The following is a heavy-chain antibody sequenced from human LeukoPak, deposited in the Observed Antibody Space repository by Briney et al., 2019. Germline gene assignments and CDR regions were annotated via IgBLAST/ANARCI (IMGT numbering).Heavy chain of an antibody. V-gene: IGHV4-39*01. D-gene: IGHD1-26*01. CDR2: IYYSGST. CDR3: ARHVPSFIVGAYRGPFHFDY. J-gene: IGHJ4*02. CDR1: GGSISSSSYY. Sequence: SETLSLTCTVSGGSISSSSYYWGWIRQPPGKGLEWIGSIYYSGSTYYNPSLKSRVTISVDTSKNQFSLKLSSVTAADTAVYYCARHVPSFIVGAYRGPFHFDYWGQGTLVTVSS.